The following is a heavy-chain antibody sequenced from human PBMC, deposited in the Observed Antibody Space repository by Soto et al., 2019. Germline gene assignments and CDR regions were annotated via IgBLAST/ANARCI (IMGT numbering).Heavy chain of an antibody. J-gene: IGHJ4*02. CDR3: ARDSSMAKGTGNVDY. CDR2: IYYSGTT. Sequence: QVQLQESGPGLVKPSQTLSLTCTVSGGPISSDSYYWSWIRQHPGKGLEWIGYIYYSGTTYDNPSLRSRVTISVDTSKNQFSLKLSSVTAADTAVYYCARDSSMAKGTGNVDYWGQGTLVTVSS. V-gene: IGHV4-31*03. D-gene: IGHD1-1*01. CDR1: GGPISSDSYY.